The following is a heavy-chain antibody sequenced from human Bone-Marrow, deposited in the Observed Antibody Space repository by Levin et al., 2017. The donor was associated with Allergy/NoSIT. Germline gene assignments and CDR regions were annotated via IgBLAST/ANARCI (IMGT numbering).Heavy chain of an antibody. CDR3: ARGPLPDYDFWSGYLTNWFDP. V-gene: IGHV1-46*01. J-gene: IGHJ5*02. Sequence: ASVKVSCKASGYTFTSYYMHWVRQAPGQGLEWMGIINPSGGSTSYAQKFQGRVTMTRDTSTSTVYMELSSLRSEDTAVYYCARGPLPDYDFWSGYLTNWFDPWGQGTLVTVSS. CDR1: GYTFTSYY. CDR2: INPSGGST. D-gene: IGHD3-3*01.